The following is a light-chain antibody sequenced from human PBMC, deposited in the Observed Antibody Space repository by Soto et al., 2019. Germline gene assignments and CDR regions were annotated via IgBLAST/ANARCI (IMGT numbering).Light chain of an antibody. CDR1: SSDVGGYNY. CDR2: DVS. J-gene: IGLJ1*01. CDR3: CSYAGSYTSYV. Sequence: QAVLTQPRSVSGCPGQSVTISCTGTSSDVGGYNYVSWYQQHPGKAPKLMICDVSKRPSGVPDRFSGSKSGNTASLTISGLQAEDEADYYCCSYAGSYTSYVFGTGTKV. V-gene: IGLV2-11*01.